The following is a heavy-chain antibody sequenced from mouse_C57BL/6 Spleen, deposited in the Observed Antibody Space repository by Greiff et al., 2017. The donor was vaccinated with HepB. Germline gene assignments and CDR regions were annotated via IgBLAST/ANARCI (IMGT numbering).Heavy chain of an antibody. CDR2: ISSGSSTI. J-gene: IGHJ4*01. CDR3: ARNYYGSSPFAMDY. Sequence: EVQGVESGGGLVKPGGSLKLSCAASGFTFSDYGMHWVRQAPEKGLEWVAYISSGSSTIYYADTLKGRFTITRDNAKNTLFLQMTSLRSEDTAMYYCARNYYGSSPFAMDYWGQGTTVTVSS. CDR1: GFTFSDYG. V-gene: IGHV5-17*01. D-gene: IGHD1-1*01.